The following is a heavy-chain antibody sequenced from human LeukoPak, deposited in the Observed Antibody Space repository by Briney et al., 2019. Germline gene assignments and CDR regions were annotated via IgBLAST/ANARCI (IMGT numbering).Heavy chain of an antibody. CDR3: ARDPPQAMVRGVGYDY. Sequence: ASVKVSCKASGYTFTGYYMHWVRQAPGQGLEWMGRINPNSGGTNYVQKFQGRVTMTRDTSISTAYMELSRLRSDDTAVYYCARDPPQAMVRGVGYDYWGQGTLVTVSS. V-gene: IGHV1-2*06. D-gene: IGHD3-10*01. J-gene: IGHJ4*02. CDR1: GYTFTGYY. CDR2: INPNSGGT.